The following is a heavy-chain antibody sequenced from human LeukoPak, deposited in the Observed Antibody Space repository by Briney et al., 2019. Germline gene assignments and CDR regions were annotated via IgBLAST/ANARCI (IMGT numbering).Heavy chain of an antibody. CDR1: GGSISSNY. V-gene: IGHV4-59*01. CDR3: ARSSGAFDY. CDR2: IYYSGIT. J-gene: IGHJ4*02. Sequence: SETLSLTCTVSGGSISSNYWSWIRQPPGKGLEWIGYIYYSGITSYNPSLKSRVTMSLDTSKNQFSLKLNSVTAADTAVYYCARSSGAFDYWGQGALVTVSS.